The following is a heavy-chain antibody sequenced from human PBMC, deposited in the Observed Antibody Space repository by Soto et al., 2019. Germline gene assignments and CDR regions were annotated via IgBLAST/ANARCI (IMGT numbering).Heavy chain of an antibody. Sequence: EVQLVESGGDLVQPGGSLRLSCAASGITVNNHYMSWVRQAPGKGLEWVSVIYSGGSTGYADSVKGRFTISRDNPKNTVYLQMNGLRAEDTAVYYCARDVGVWGRGTTVTVSS. J-gene: IGHJ6*04. V-gene: IGHV3-66*01. CDR1: GITVNNHY. CDR2: IYSGGST. CDR3: ARDVGV.